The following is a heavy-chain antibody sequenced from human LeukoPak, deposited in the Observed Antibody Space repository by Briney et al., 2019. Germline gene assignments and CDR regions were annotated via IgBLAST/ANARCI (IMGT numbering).Heavy chain of an antibody. CDR1: GGSIRSYY. V-gene: IGHV4-34*01. D-gene: IGHD4-23*01. J-gene: IGHJ6*03. Sequence: SETLSLTCTVSGGSIRSYYWSWIRQPPGKGLEWIGEINHSGSTNYNPSLKSRVTISVDTSKNQFSLKLSSVTAADTAVYYCALTTVVTDYYYYYMDVWGKGTTVTVSS. CDR3: ALTTVVTDYYYYYMDV. CDR2: INHSGST.